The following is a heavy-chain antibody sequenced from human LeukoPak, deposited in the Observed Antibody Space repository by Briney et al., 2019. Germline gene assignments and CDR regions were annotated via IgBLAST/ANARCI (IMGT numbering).Heavy chain of an antibody. Sequence: GGLRLSCAASGFTFSGYWIYRVRQAPGKGLVWVSRINSDGSSTSYADSVKGRFTISRDNAKKTLYLQMNSLRAEDTAVYYCARPSGSYYYDAFDIWGQGTMVTVSS. CDR2: INSDGSST. D-gene: IGHD3-10*01. CDR1: GFTFSGYW. J-gene: IGHJ3*02. CDR3: ARPSGSYYYDAFDI. V-gene: IGHV3-74*01.